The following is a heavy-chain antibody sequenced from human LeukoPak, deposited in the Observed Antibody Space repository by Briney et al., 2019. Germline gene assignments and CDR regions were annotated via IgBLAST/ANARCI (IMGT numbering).Heavy chain of an antibody. CDR1: GFTFSDYF. CDR2: ISSSTTTI. V-gene: IGHV3-11*01. D-gene: IGHD3-10*01. Sequence: GGSLRLSCAASGFTFSDYFMSWVRQAPGKGLEWVAYISSSTTTIHYAESVRGRFTISRDNSKNTLYLQMNSLRAEDTAVYYCARTHGSGKYFDYWGQGTLVTVSS. J-gene: IGHJ4*02. CDR3: ARTHGSGKYFDY.